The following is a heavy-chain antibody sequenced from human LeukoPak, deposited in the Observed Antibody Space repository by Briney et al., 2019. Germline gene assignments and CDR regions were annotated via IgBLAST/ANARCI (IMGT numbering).Heavy chain of an antibody. V-gene: IGHV3-21*01. CDR3: ARDRAPCSSTSCYTLDSDY. CDR2: ISSSSSYI. Sequence: PGGSLRLSCAASGFTFSSYSMNWVRQAPGKGLEWVSSISSSSSYIYYADSVKGRLTISRDNAKNSLYLQMNSLRAEDTAVYYCARDRAPCSSTSCYTLDSDYWGQGTLVTVSS. D-gene: IGHD2-2*02. J-gene: IGHJ4*02. CDR1: GFTFSSYS.